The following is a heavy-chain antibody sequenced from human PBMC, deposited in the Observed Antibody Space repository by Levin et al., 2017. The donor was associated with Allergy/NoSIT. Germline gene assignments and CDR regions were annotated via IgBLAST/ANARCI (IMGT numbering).Heavy chain of an antibody. J-gene: IGHJ5*02. CDR1: GFTFSGYP. Sequence: LSLTCAASGFTFSGYPMHWVRQAPGKGLEYVSAISSNGGSTYYANSVKDRFTISRDNSKNTLYLQMGSLRPEDMAVYYCARGPHLTVAPISNSWFDPWGQGTLVTVSS. CDR2: ISSNGGST. V-gene: IGHV3-64*01. CDR3: ARGPHLTVAPISNSWFDP. D-gene: IGHD5-12*01.